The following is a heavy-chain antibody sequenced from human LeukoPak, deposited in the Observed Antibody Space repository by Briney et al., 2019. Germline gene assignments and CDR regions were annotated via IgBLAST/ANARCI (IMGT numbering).Heavy chain of an antibody. CDR2: ISGYNGNT. CDR1: GYTFTNYG. D-gene: IGHD3-22*01. V-gene: IGHV1-18*01. J-gene: IGHJ4*02. CDR3: ARGFPPRRYYDSSGYYSYYFDY. Sequence: ASVKVSCKASGYTFTNYGISWVRQAPGQGLEWMGWISGYNGNTKYARKLQGRVTMTTDTSTSTAYMELRSLRSDDTAVYYCARGFPPRRYYDSSGYYSYYFDYWGQGTLVTVSS.